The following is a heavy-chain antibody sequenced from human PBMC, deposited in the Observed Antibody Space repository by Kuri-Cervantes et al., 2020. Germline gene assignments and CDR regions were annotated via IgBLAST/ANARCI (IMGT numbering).Heavy chain of an antibody. D-gene: IGHD6-19*01. Sequence: ASVKVSCKASGYTFTSYTISWVRQAPGQGLEWMGGIIPLFGTAYYAQKFQGRVTMTRNTSISTAYMELSSLRSEDTAVYYCARGRRPRYSSGCDYWGQGTLVTVSS. V-gene: IGHV1-8*02. CDR1: GYTFTSYT. J-gene: IGHJ4*02. CDR3: ARGRRPRYSSGCDY. CDR2: IIPLFGTA.